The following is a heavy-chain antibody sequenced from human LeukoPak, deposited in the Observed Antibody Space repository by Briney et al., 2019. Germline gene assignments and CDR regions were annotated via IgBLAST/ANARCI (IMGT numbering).Heavy chain of an antibody. Sequence: GGSLRLSCAASGFTFSSYSMNWVRQAPGKGLEWVSYISSSSSTIYYADSVKGRFTISRDNAKNSLYLQMNSLRAEDTAVYYCARGGSGPLTYYFDYWGQGTLVTVSS. J-gene: IGHJ4*02. CDR3: ARGGSGPLTYYFDY. D-gene: IGHD3-16*01. CDR2: ISSSSSTI. CDR1: GFTFSSYS. V-gene: IGHV3-48*01.